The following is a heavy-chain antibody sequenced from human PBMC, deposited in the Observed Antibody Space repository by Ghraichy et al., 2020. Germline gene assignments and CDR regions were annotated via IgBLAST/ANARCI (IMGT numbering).Heavy chain of an antibody. CDR3: ARLADGDFDY. CDR2: IFHSGST. J-gene: IGHJ4*02. CDR1: GGSISSTKW. D-gene: IGHD4-17*01. Sequence: SETLTLTCAVSGGSISSTKWWSWVRQSPGKGLEWIGEIFHSGSTTYNPSLKSRVTISVDKAKNQFSLKLTSVTAADTAIYYCARLADGDFDYWGQGTLVTV. V-gene: IGHV4-4*02.